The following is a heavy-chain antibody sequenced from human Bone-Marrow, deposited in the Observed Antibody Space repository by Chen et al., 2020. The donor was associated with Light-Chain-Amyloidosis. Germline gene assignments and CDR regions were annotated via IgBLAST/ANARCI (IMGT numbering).Heavy chain of an antibody. J-gene: IGHJ3*02. Sequence: QVQLVQSGAEVKKPGASVKVSCKASGYTFTGYYMHWVRQAPGQGLEWMAWINPNSGGTNYAQKFQGRVTMTRDTSISTAYMELSRLRSDDTAVYYCARDFDCGGDCYRPAFDIWGQGTMVTVSS. V-gene: IGHV1-2*02. CDR1: GYTFTGYY. D-gene: IGHD2-21*02. CDR2: INPNSGGT. CDR3: ARDFDCGGDCYRPAFDI.